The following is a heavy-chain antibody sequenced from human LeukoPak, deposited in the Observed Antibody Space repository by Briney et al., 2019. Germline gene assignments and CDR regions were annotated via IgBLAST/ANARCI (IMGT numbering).Heavy chain of an antibody. J-gene: IGHJ4*02. Sequence: SETLSLTCTVSSYSISSGYYWGWIRQPPGKGLEWIGSIYHSGDTYYNPSLKSRVTISVDTSKNQFSLKLDSVTAADTAVYYCAKGTSSGWYYFDYWGQGTLVTVSS. CDR3: AKGTSSGWYYFDY. V-gene: IGHV4-38-2*02. D-gene: IGHD6-19*01. CDR1: SYSISSGYY. CDR2: IYHSGDT.